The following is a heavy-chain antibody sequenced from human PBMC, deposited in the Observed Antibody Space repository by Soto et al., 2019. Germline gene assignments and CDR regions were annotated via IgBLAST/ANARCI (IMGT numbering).Heavy chain of an antibody. CDR3: ARALNYYGSGINWFDP. V-gene: IGHV4-4*07. J-gene: IGHJ5*02. CDR1: GGSISSYN. Sequence: QVQLQESGPGLVKPSETLSLTCTVSGGSISSYNWSWIRQPAGKGLEWIGRIYTSGSTNYNPSLKSRVTMSVDTSKNQFSLKLSSVTAADTAVYYCARALNYYGSGINWFDPWGQGTLVTVSS. D-gene: IGHD3-10*01. CDR2: IYTSGST.